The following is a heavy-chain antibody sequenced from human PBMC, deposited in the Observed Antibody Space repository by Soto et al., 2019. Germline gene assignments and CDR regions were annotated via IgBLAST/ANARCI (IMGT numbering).Heavy chain of an antibody. CDR1: GGIFNRYS. D-gene: IGHD2-8*01. CDR3: ATFYGGDCTTTTCSGDFDY. V-gene: IGHV1-69*02. CDR2: IIPLFGIT. Sequence: QVQLVQSGAEVKKPGSSVKVSCKASGGIFNRYSVSWVRQAPGQGLEWMGRIIPLFGITNYAQKFQGRVMITADKSTNTAYMEVNGLRSEDTALYYCATFYGGDCTTTTCSGDFDYWGQGNLVTVTS. J-gene: IGHJ4*02.